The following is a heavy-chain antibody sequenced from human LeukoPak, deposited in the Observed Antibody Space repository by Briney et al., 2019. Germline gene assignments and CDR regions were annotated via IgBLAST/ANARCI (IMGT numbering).Heavy chain of an antibody. Sequence: ASVRVSCKASGYTFTGYYMHWVRQAPGQGLEWMGRINPNSGGTNYAQKFQGRVTMTRDTSISTAYMELSRLRSDDTAVYYCARDWGIAARPLGYWGQGTLVTVSS. CDR3: ARDWGIAARPLGY. V-gene: IGHV1-2*06. J-gene: IGHJ4*02. CDR1: GYTFTGYY. D-gene: IGHD6-6*01. CDR2: INPNSGGT.